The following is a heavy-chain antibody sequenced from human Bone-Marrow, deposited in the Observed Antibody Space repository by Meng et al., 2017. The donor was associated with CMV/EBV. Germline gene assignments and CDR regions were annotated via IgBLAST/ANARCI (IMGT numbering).Heavy chain of an antibody. CDR3: ARLSYGEHYYYGMDV. CDR1: GGSISSYY. CDR2: IYYSGST. V-gene: IGHV4-59*01. Sequence: GSLRLSCTVSGGSISSYYWSWIRQPPGKGLEWIGYIYYSGSTNYNPSLKSRVTISVDTSKNQFSLKLSSVTAADTAVYYCARLSYGEHYYYGMDVWGQGPTVTCSS. J-gene: IGHJ6*01. D-gene: IGHD4-17*01.